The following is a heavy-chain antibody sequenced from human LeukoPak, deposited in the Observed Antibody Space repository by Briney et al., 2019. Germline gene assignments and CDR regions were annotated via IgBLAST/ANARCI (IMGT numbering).Heavy chain of an antibody. CDR2: IYTSGST. J-gene: IGHJ6*03. CDR1: GGSISSGSYY. Sequence: SETLSLTCTVSGGSISSGSYYWSWIRQPAGKGLEWIGRIYTSGSTNYNPSLKSRVTISVDTSKNQFSLKLSSVTAADTAVYYCASDTSYCSSTSCSYYMDVWGKGTTVTVSS. CDR3: ASDTSYCSSTSCSYYMDV. D-gene: IGHD2-2*01. V-gene: IGHV4-61*02.